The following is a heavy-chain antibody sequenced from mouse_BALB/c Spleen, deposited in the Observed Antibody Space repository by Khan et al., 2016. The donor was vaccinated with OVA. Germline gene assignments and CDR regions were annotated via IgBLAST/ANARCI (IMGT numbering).Heavy chain of an antibody. CDR2: ISYSGST. V-gene: IGHV3-2*02. J-gene: IGHJ1*01. CDR1: GYSITSDYA. D-gene: IGHD1-1*01. CDR3: ARRYYYGHWYFDV. Sequence: VQLQESGPGLVKPSQSLSLTCTVTGYSITSDYAWNWIRQFPGNKLDWMGYISYSGSTSYHPSLKSRISITRDTSKNQFFLQLNSVTTEDTATYYFARRYYYGHWYFDVWGAGATVTVSS.